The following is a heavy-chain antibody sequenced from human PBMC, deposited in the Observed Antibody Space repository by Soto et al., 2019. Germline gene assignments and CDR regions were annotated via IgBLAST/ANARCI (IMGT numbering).Heavy chain of an antibody. Sequence: GGSLRLSCAASGFTFSSYSMNWVRQAPGKGLEWVSYISSSSSTIYYADYGKGRFTISRDNAKKSLYLQMNSLRDEDTAVYYCARGPLQWELPLGDFDYWGQGTLVTVSS. D-gene: IGHD1-26*01. CDR2: ISSSSSTI. J-gene: IGHJ4*02. CDR1: GFTFSSYS. CDR3: ARGPLQWELPLGDFDY. V-gene: IGHV3-48*02.